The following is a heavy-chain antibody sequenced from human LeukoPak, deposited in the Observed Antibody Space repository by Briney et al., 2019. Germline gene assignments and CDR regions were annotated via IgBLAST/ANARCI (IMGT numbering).Heavy chain of an antibody. Sequence: PGGSLRLSCAASGFTFSSYAMSWVRQAPGKGLEWVSAISGSSGSTYYADSVKGRFTISRDNSKNTLYLQMNSLRAEDTAVYYCAKDRWELLWKYYFDYWGQGTLVTVSS. CDR2: ISGSSGST. D-gene: IGHD1-26*01. V-gene: IGHV3-23*01. CDR1: GFTFSSYA. J-gene: IGHJ4*02. CDR3: AKDRWELLWKYYFDY.